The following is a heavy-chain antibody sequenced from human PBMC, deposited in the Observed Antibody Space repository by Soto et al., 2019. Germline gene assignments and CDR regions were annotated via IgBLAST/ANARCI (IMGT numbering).Heavy chain of an antibody. CDR3: AKDAAVGTVVRYYYYDNAV. CDR2: ISDDGSDK. J-gene: IGHJ6*03. V-gene: IGHV3-30*18. CDR1: GLSLRSFG. D-gene: IGHD2-15*01. Sequence: QVQLVESGGAVVQPGRSLRLSCGPSGLSLRSFGIHWVRQAPGKGLEWVAFISDDGSDKKYPESVKGRFPVSGDNPQNDRYVQLNNRGLEETGVYLCAKDAAVGTVVRYYYYDNAVRRKGTTVTVAS.